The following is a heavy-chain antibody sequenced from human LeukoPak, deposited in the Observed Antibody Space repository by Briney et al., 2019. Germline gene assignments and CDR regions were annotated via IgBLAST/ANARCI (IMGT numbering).Heavy chain of an antibody. CDR3: ARDWRLGEFPDY. CDR1: GFTFSDYA. D-gene: IGHD3-10*01. J-gene: IGHJ4*02. V-gene: IGHV3-30*03. CDR2: ISYDGSNE. Sequence: GRSLRLSCAAFGFTFSDYAMHWVRQAPGKGLEWVALISYDGSNEYYADSVKGRFTISRDNAKNSLYLQMNSLRAEDTAVYYCARDWRLGEFPDYWGQGTLVTVSS.